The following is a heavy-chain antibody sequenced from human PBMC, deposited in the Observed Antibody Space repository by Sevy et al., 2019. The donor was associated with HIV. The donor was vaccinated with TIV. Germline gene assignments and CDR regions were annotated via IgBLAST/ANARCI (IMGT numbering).Heavy chain of an antibody. CDR1: GGTIVSSGHY. V-gene: IGHV4-39*02. Sequence: SETLSLTCSISGGTIVSSGHYWGWIRQTPGKGLEWIGSIYYNGHTFYTPSLKSRLTISIDTSKNQFSLTPSSVTVADTAVYFCAREAGGYDYDYGMDVWGQGTTVTVSS. CDR3: AREAGGYDYDYGMDV. J-gene: IGHJ6*02. CDR2: IYYNGHT. D-gene: IGHD5-12*01.